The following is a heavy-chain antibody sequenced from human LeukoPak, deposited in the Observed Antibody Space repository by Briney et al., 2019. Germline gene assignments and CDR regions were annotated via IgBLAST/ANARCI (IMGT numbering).Heavy chain of an antibody. V-gene: IGHV3-11*06. Sequence: GGSLRLSCAASGFSFSDHYMTWIRQAPGKGLEWVSYITSSSSYTKYADSVKGRFTISRDNAKNSLYLQMSSLRAEDTAVYYCARDSRTYSHYYYGMDVWGQGTTVTVSS. CDR2: ITSSSSYT. CDR3: ARDSRTYSHYYYGMDV. J-gene: IGHJ6*02. CDR1: GFSFSDHY. D-gene: IGHD4-11*01.